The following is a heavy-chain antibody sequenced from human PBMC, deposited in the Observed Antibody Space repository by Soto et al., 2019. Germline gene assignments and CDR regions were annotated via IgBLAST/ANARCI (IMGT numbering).Heavy chain of an antibody. CDR2: IYYSGST. Sequence: ASETLSLTCTVSGGSISSYYWSWIRQPPGKGLEWIGYIYYSGSTNYNPSLKSRVTISVDTSKNQFSLKLSSVTAADTAVYYCARGLLADYWGQGTLVTVSS. V-gene: IGHV4-59*01. CDR1: GGSISSYY. J-gene: IGHJ4*02. D-gene: IGHD3-10*01. CDR3: ARGLLADY.